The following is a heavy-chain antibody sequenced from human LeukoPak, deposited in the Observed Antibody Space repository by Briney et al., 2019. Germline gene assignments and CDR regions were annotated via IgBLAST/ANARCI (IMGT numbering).Heavy chain of an antibody. D-gene: IGHD5-18*01. CDR1: GGSISNYY. CDR2: INHSGST. Sequence: PSETLSLTCTVSGGSISNYYWSWIRQPPGKGLEWIGEINHSGSTNYNPSLKSRVTISVDTSKNQFSLKLSSVTAADTAVYYCARQRYSYGYFGYWGQGTLVTVSS. J-gene: IGHJ4*02. CDR3: ARQRYSYGYFGY. V-gene: IGHV4-34*01.